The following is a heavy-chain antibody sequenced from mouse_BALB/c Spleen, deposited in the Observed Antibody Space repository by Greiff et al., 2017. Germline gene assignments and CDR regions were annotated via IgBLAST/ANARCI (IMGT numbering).Heavy chain of an antibody. V-gene: IGHV1-61*01. Sequence: VQLQQPGAELVRPGASVKLSCTASGYYFTGYCMNWVKQRPGQGLEWIGMIHPSDSETRLNQKFKDKATLTVDKSSSTAYMQLSSPTSEDSAVYYCARKCLLGDAMDYWGQGTSVTVSS. CDR2: IHPSDSET. D-gene: IGHD2-1*01. CDR1: GYYFTGYC. J-gene: IGHJ4*01. CDR3: ARKCLLGDAMDY.